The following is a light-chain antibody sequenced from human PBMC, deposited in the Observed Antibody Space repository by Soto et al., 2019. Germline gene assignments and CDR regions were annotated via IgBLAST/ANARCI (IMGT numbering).Light chain of an antibody. CDR1: SNDVGGDNY. Sequence: QSALTQPPSASGSPGQSVTISCTGTSNDVGGDNYVSWYQHHPGKAPNLIMYEVMKRPSGVPDRFSGFKSGTTASLTVSGLQDEDEALYYCASHAGSNTWVFGGGTKLTVL. CDR2: EVM. CDR3: ASHAGSNTWV. J-gene: IGLJ2*01. V-gene: IGLV2-8*01.